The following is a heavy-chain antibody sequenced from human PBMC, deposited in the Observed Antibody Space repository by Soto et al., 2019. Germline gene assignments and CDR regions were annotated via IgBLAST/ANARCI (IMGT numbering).Heavy chain of an antibody. V-gene: IGHV3-13*01. CDR3: ARGYYYDSSGSNAFDI. D-gene: IGHD3-22*01. J-gene: IGHJ3*02. CDR2: IGTAGDT. Sequence: EVQLVESGGGLVQPGGSLRLSCAASGFTLSSYDMHWVRQATGKGLEWVSAIGTAGDTYYPGSVKGRFTISRENAKNSLYLQMNSLRAGDTAVYYCARGYYYDSSGSNAFDIWGQGTMVTVSS. CDR1: GFTLSSYD.